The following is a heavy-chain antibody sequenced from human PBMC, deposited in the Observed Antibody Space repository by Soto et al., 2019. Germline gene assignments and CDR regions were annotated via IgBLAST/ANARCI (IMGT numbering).Heavy chain of an antibody. V-gene: IGHV3-21*01. D-gene: IGHD6-13*01. J-gene: IGHJ4*02. CDR1: GFTFSSYS. CDR2: ISSSSSYI. CDR3: ARDQLRAGGSSWSIFDY. Sequence: EVQLVESGGGLVKPGGSLRLSCAASGFTFSSYSMNWVRQAPGKGLEWVSSISSSSSYIYYADSVKGRFTISRDNAKNTLYLQMNSLRAEDTAVYYCARDQLRAGGSSWSIFDYWGQGTLVTVSS.